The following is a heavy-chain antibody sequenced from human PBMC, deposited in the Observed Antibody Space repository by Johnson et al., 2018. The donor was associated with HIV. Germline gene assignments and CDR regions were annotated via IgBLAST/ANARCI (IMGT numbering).Heavy chain of an antibody. CDR2: ISYDGSNK. J-gene: IGHJ3*02. CDR1: GFTFSDYG. CDR3: AKDGPIYCGGDGYDGRGSFDI. D-gene: IGHD2-21*01. Sequence: QLVESGGGVVEPGRALRLSCAPSGFTFSDYGIHWVRQAPGKRLEWVAVISYDGSNKNYADSLKGRFTISRDNSKNTLYLQMNSLRAEDTAVYYCAKDGPIYCGGDGYDGRGSFDIWGQGTMVTVSS. V-gene: IGHV3-30*18.